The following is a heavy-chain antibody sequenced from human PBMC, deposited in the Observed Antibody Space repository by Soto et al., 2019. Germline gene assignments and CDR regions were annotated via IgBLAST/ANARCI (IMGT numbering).Heavy chain of an antibody. J-gene: IGHJ5*02. CDR1: GGSVSSGSYY. CDR2: IYYSGST. V-gene: IGHV4-61*01. CDR3: ARDLALGIEAVGWFDP. Sequence: QVQLQESGPGLVKPSETLSLTCTVSGGSVSSGSYYWSWIRQPPGKGLEWIGYIYYSGSTNYNPSLKSRVTISVDTYKKQFSLKLSSVTAADTAVYYCARDLALGIEAVGWFDPWGQGPLVTVSS. D-gene: IGHD6-13*01.